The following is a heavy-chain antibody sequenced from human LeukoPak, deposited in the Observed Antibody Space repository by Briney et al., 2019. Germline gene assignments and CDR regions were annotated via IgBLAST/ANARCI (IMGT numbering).Heavy chain of an antibody. J-gene: IGHJ5*02. CDR2: ICYSGST. V-gene: IGHV4-59*01. CDR1: GGSISSYY. Sequence: PSETLSLTCTVSGGSISSYYWSWIRQPPGKGLEWIGYICYSGSTNYNPSLKSRVTISVDTSKNQFSLKLSSVTAADTAVYYCARAYYYGSGSLVDWFDPWGQGTLVTVSS. CDR3: ARAYYYGSGSLVDWFDP. D-gene: IGHD3-10*01.